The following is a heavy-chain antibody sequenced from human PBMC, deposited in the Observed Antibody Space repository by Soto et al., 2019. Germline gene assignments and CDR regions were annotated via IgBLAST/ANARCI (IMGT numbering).Heavy chain of an antibody. CDR1: GFTFSSYG. J-gene: IGHJ4*02. CDR3: AREGREDIGQLLPFSRSLAPDY. D-gene: IGHD2-2*01. Sequence: VGSLRLSCAASGFTFSSYGMHWVRQAPGKGLEWVAVIWYDGSNKYYADSVKGRFTISRDNSKNTLYLQMNSLRAEDTAVYYCAREGREDIGQLLPFSRSLAPDYWGQGTLVTVS. V-gene: IGHV3-33*01. CDR2: IWYDGSNK.